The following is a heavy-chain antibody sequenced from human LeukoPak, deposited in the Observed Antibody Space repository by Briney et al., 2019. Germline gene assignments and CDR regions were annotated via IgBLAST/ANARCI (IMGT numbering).Heavy chain of an antibody. Sequence: ASVKVSCKASGYTFTTYYLHWVRQAPGQGLEWMGWINPNNGGTNYAQKFRGRVTMTGDTSISTADMELTRLRSDDTAVYYCARGSGSSSRFYYWGPGNLGTVSS. V-gene: IGHV1-2*02. D-gene: IGHD6-13*01. CDR3: ARGSGSSSRFYY. CDR2: INPNNGGT. J-gene: IGHJ4*02. CDR1: GYTFTTYY.